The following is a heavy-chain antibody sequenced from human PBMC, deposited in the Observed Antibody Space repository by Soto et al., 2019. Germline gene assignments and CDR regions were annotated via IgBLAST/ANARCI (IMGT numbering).Heavy chain of an antibody. Sequence: EVQLVESGGGLVQPGRSLRLSCAASGFTFDDYAMHWVRQAPGKGLEWVSGISWNSGSIGYADSVKGRFTISRDNAKNSLYLQMNSLRGEDTALYYCAKDMGDGITMIVVYGMDVWGQGTTVTVSS. CDR2: ISWNSGSI. J-gene: IGHJ6*02. CDR3: AKDMGDGITMIVVYGMDV. D-gene: IGHD3-22*01. CDR1: GFTFDDYA. V-gene: IGHV3-9*01.